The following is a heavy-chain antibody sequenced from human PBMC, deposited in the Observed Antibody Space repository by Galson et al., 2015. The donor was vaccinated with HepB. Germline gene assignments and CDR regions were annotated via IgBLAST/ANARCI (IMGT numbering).Heavy chain of an antibody. V-gene: IGHV3-30-3*01. Sequence: SLRLSCAASGFTFNTYAMHWVRQAPGKGLEWVAVISYDGSNKYCADSVKGRFTISRDNSKNTLFLQMNSLRAEDTAVYYCARDFPYFDYWGPGTLVTFSS. J-gene: IGHJ4*02. CDR1: GFTFNTYA. CDR3: ARDFPYFDY. CDR2: ISYDGSNK.